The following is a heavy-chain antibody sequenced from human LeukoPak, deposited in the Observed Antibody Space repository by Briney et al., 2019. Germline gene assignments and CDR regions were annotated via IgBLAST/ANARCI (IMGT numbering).Heavy chain of an antibody. V-gene: IGHV4-61*01. CDR1: GDSVSSGSFY. CDR2: TSYSGST. Sequence: SETLSLTCTVSGDSVSSGSFYWSWIRQPPGKGLEWIGFTSYSGSTNYNPSLKSRVTISIDTSRDQFSLTLSSVTAADTAVYYCARDRSYGYFDYWGQGTLVTVSS. J-gene: IGHJ4*02. CDR3: ARDRSYGYFDY. D-gene: IGHD5-18*01.